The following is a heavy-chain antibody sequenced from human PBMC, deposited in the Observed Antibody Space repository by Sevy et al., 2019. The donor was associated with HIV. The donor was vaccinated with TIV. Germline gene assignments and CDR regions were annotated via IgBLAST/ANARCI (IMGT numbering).Heavy chain of an antibody. CDR3: ARNSYQRGYSYGLLGWFDP. CDR2: ISYDGSNK. D-gene: IGHD5-18*01. J-gene: IGHJ5*02. V-gene: IGHV3-30-3*01. Sequence: GGSLRLSCAASGFTFSSYAMHWVRQAPGKGLEWVAVISYDGSNKYYADSVKGRFTISRDNSKNTRYLQMNSLRAEDTAVYYCARNSYQRGYSYGLLGWFDPWGQGTLVTVSS. CDR1: GFTFSSYA.